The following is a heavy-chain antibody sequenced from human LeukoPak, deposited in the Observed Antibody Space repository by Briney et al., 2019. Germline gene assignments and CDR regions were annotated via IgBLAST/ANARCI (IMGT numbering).Heavy chain of an antibody. Sequence: GGSLRLSCAASGFIFSDYSMNWVRQAPGKGLEWVSSLSSSSRYIYYADSVKGRFTISRDNSKNTLYLQMNSLRAEDTAVYYCAKEKKYGDWGVAFDIWGQGTMVTVSS. CDR2: LSSSSRYI. V-gene: IGHV3-21*01. CDR1: GFIFSDYS. D-gene: IGHD4-17*01. J-gene: IGHJ3*02. CDR3: AKEKKYGDWGVAFDI.